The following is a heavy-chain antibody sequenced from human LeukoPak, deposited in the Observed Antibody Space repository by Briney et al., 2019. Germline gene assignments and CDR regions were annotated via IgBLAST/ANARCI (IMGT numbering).Heavy chain of an antibody. V-gene: IGHV3-23*01. J-gene: IGHJ4*02. Sequence: GGSLRLSCAASGFGFGTYAMSWVRQAPGKGLEWVSGSSGPSGNTYYADSVKGRFTISRDRSKNTLFLQMNGLRAEDTAVYYCARGSGFFLDFDYWGQGTLVTVSS. CDR2: SSGPSGNT. D-gene: IGHD3-22*01. CDR1: GFGFGTYA. CDR3: ARGSGFFLDFDY.